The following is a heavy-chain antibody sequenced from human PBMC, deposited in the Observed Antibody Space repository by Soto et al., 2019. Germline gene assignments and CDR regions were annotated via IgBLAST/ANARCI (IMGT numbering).Heavy chain of an antibody. CDR2: ISGSGGST. Sequence: GGSLRLSCAASGFTFSSYAMSWVRQAPGKGLEWVSAISGSGGSTYYADSVKGRFTISRDNSKNTLYLQMNSLRAEDTAVYYCARKYCSSTSCYPVGAFDIWGQGTMVTVSS. CDR3: ARKYCSSTSCYPVGAFDI. CDR1: GFTFSSYA. V-gene: IGHV3-23*01. J-gene: IGHJ3*02. D-gene: IGHD2-2*01.